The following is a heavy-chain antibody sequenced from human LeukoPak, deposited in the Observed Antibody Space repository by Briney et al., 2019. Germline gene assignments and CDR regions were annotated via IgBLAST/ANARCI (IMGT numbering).Heavy chain of an antibody. V-gene: IGHV3-7*01. J-gene: IGHJ1*01. D-gene: IGHD6-13*01. CDR3: ARDWPTIAAAGTIPEYFQH. CDR2: INKDGSEK. CDR1: GFTPSSYW. Sequence: GSLRLSCAASGFTPSSYWMSWVRQAPGEGLEWVANINKDGSEKYNMDSVRGRFSISRENAMNSLYLKMNAPRAEDTAVYYCARDWPTIAAAGTIPEYFQHWGQGTLVTVSS.